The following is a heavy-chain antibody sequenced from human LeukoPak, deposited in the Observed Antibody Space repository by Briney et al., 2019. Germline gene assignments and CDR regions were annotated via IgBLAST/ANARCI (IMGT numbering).Heavy chain of an antibody. CDR3: VVSPNQDFFDY. CDR1: GVSLHSQY. V-gene: IGHV4-4*09. Sequence: SETLSLTCTVSGVSLHSQYLNWLRQPPGKGLAWIGCIYGSGWTNYNPSLKSRVTMSVDTSKSQFSLNLNSLTAADTAVYYCVVSPNQDFFDYWGQGPLVTVSS. J-gene: IGHJ4*02. CDR2: IYGSGWT.